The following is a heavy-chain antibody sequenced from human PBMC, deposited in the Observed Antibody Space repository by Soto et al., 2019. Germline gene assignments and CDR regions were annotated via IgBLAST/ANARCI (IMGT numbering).Heavy chain of an antibody. Sequence: QVQLVESGGGVVQPGRSLRLSCAASGFTFSSYGMHWVRQAPGKGLEWVAVIWYDGSKKYYADSVKGRFTISRDNSKNPMYLQLNSLRAEETAVYYCARALVPAAMPHFYYYGMDVWGQGTTVTVSS. CDR3: ARALVPAAMPHFYYYGMDV. J-gene: IGHJ6*02. CDR1: GFTFSSYG. V-gene: IGHV3-33*01. D-gene: IGHD2-2*01. CDR2: IWYDGSKK.